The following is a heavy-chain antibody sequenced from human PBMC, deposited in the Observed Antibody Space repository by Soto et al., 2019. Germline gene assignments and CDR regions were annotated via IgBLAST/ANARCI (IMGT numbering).Heavy chain of an antibody. D-gene: IGHD4-17*01. CDR3: AREVTTVTSYFDY. J-gene: IGHJ4*02. CDR2: INHSGST. Sequence: PSETLSLTCTVSGVSISSGVYYWSWIRQPPGKGLEWIGEINHSGSTNYNPSLKSRVTISVDTSKNQFSLKLSSVTAADTAVYYCAREVTTVTSYFDYWGQGTLVTVSS. V-gene: IGHV4-39*07. CDR1: GVSISSGVYY.